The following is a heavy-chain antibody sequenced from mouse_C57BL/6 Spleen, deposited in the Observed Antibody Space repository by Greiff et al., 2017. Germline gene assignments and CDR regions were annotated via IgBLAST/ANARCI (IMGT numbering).Heavy chain of an antibody. Sequence: VQLQQSGPELVKPGASVKIPCKASGYTFTDYNMDWVKQSHGKSLEWIGDINPNNGGTIYNQKFKGKATLTVDKSSSTAYMELRSLTSEDTAVYYGAKRHYYDDSYGFAYWGQGTPVTVSA. J-gene: IGHJ3*01. V-gene: IGHV1-18*01. CDR3: AKRHYYDDSYGFAY. D-gene: IGHD1-1*01. CDR1: GYTFTDYN. CDR2: INPNNGGT.